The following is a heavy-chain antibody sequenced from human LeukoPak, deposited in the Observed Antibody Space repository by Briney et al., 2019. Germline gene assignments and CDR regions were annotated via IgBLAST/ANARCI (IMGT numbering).Heavy chain of an antibody. CDR1: GYSISSGYY. V-gene: IGHV4-38-2*01. J-gene: IGHJ4*02. CDR3: ARLGPNVATDY. Sequence: SETLSLTCAVSGYSISSGYYWGWIRQPPGKGLEWIGSIYHSGSTYYNPSLKSRVTISVDTFKNQFSLKLSSVTAADTAVYYCARLGPNVATDYWGQGTLVTVSS. CDR2: IYHSGST. D-gene: IGHD1-26*01.